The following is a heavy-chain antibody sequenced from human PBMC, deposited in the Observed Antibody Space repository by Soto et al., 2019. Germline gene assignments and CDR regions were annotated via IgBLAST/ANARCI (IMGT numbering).Heavy chain of an antibody. CDR3: ASPGYMSGWYGGI. CDR1: GYTFTSYG. CDR2: INTYNGNT. D-gene: IGHD6-19*01. Sequence: ASVKVSCKTFGYTFTSYGIGWARQAPGQGLEWMGWINTYNGNTNYAQNLQGRVTLTTDTSTSTAYMELRSLRSNDTAIYYCASPGYMSGWYGGIWGQGTMVTVS. J-gene: IGHJ3*02. V-gene: IGHV1-18*01.